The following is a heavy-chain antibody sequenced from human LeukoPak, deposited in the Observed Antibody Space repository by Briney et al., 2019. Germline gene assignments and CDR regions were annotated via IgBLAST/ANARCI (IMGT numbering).Heavy chain of an antibody. Sequence: GGSLRLSCAASGITFDDYAMHWVRQAPGKGLEWVSGISWNSGSIGYADSVKGRFTISRDNAKNSLYLQMNSLRAEDTAVYYCARNGYSSSWYRNWGQGTLVTVSS. CDR2: ISWNSGSI. D-gene: IGHD6-13*01. V-gene: IGHV3-9*01. J-gene: IGHJ4*02. CDR3: ARNGYSSSWYRN. CDR1: GITFDDYA.